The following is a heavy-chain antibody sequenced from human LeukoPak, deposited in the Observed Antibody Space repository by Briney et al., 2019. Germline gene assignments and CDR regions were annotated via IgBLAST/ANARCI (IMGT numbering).Heavy chain of an antibody. CDR2: INHSGST. Sequence: SETLSLTCAVYGGSFSGYYWSWIRQPPGKGLEWIGEINHSGSTNYNPSLKSRVTISVDTSKNQFSLKLSSVTAADTAVYYCARGRATVTTLRYFDYWGQGTPVTVSS. CDR1: GGSFSGYY. D-gene: IGHD4-17*01. V-gene: IGHV4-34*01. J-gene: IGHJ4*02. CDR3: ARGRATVTTLRYFDY.